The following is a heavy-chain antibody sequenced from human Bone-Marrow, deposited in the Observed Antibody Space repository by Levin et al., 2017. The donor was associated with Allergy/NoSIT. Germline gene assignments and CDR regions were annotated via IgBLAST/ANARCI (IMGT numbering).Heavy chain of an antibody. V-gene: IGHV3-23*01. CDR3: AKIFTVGSGENWFDP. D-gene: IGHD6-19*01. CDR2: ITGSGANT. J-gene: IGHJ5*02. Sequence: GGSLRLSCAASRFIFSNYAMSWVRQAPGKGLEWISAITGSGANTYYADSVRGRFTISRDSSKNTLYLQMNSLRAEDTAVYYCAKIFTVGSGENWFDPWGQGTLVTVSS. CDR1: RFIFSNYA.